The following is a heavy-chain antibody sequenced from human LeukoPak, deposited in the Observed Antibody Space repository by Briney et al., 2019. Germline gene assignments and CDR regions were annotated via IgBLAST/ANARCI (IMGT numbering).Heavy chain of an antibody. V-gene: IGHV3-30*18. J-gene: IGHJ4*02. D-gene: IGHD3-10*01. CDR3: AKRASGSGTSLYYFDY. CDR1: GFTFSSYG. CDR2: ISYDGSNK. Sequence: GGSLRLSCAASGFTFSSYGMHWVRQAPGKGLEWVAAISYDGSNKYYADSVKGRFTISRDNSKNTLYLQMNSLRAEDTAVYYCAKRASGSGTSLYYFDYWGQGTLVTVSS.